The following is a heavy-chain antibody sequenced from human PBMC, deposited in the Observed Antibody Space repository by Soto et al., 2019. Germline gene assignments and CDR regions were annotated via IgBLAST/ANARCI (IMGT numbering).Heavy chain of an antibody. J-gene: IGHJ5*01. CDR1: GGSFSGYY. CDR2: IYYSGST. Sequence: SETLSLTCAVYGGSFSGYYWTWIRQPPGKGLEWIGYIYYSGSTNYNPSLKSRVTISLDTSKNQFSLKLSSVTAADTAVYYCARERLRGVIIGWIDSWGLGTLVTVSS. D-gene: IGHD3-10*01. V-gene: IGHV4-59*08. CDR3: ARERLRGVIIGWIDS.